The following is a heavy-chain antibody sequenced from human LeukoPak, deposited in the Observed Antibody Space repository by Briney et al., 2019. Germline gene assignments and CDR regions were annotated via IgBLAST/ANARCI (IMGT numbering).Heavy chain of an antibody. CDR3: ARVAVVAATHYYFDY. CDR1: GGSISSGGYY. D-gene: IGHD2-15*01. J-gene: IGHJ4*02. V-gene: IGHV4-31*03. CDR2: IYYSGST. Sequence: SETLSLTCTVSGGSISSGGYYWSWIRQHPGKGLEWIGYIYYSGSTYHNPSLKSRVTISVDTSKNQFSLKLSSVTAGDTAVYYCARVAVVAATHYYFDYWGQGTLVTVSS.